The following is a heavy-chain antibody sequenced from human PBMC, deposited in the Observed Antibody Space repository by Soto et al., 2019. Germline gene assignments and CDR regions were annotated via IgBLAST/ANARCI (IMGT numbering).Heavy chain of an antibody. CDR1: GGSLSSYY. V-gene: IGHV4-59*01. Sequence: PSETLSLTCTVSGGSLSSYYWSWIRQPPGKGLAWIGYIYYSGSTNYNPSLKSRVSILVGTSKNQFSLKLSSVTAADTAVYYCARDRYGDYSWFNPWGQGTRITVSS. CDR3: ARDRYGDYSWFNP. D-gene: IGHD4-17*01. CDR2: IYYSGST. J-gene: IGHJ5*02.